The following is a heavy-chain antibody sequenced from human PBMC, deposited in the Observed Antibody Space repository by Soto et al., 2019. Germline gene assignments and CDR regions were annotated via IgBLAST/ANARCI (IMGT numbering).Heavy chain of an antibody. Sequence: QVQLVQSGAEVKKPGASVKVSCKASGYTFTSYGISWVRQAPGQGLEWMGWISAYNGNTNYAQKLQGRVTMTTDTSTSTGYMELRSLRSDDTAVYYCARVRGWDTAMTRTVCDYWGQGTLVTVSS. V-gene: IGHV1-18*01. CDR2: ISAYNGNT. D-gene: IGHD5-18*01. J-gene: IGHJ4*02. CDR1: GYTFTSYG. CDR3: ARVRGWDTAMTRTVCDY.